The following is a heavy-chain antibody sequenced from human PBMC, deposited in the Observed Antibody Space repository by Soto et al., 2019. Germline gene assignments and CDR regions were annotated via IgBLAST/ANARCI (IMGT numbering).Heavy chain of an antibody. V-gene: IGHV1-3*01. CDR1: GYTFTSYA. D-gene: IGHD3-9*01. CDR3: ARDRTPVRYVDWLPHAGDWFDP. Sequence: RASVKVSCKASGYTFTSYAMHWVRQAPGQRLEWMGWINAGNGNTKYSQKFQGRVTITRDTSASTAYMELSSLRSEDTAVYYCARDRTPVRYVDWLPHAGDWFDPWCQGTLVTVSS. CDR2: INAGNGNT. J-gene: IGHJ5*02.